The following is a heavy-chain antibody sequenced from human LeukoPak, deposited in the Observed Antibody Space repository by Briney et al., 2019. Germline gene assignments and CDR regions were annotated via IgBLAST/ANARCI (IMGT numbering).Heavy chain of an antibody. J-gene: IGHJ4*02. Sequence: PSETLSLTCAVSGGSISSYYWSWIRQPPGKGLEWIGYIYYSGSTNYNPSLKSRVTISVDTSKNQFSLKLSSVTAADTAVYYCARHIAAAGYFDYWGQGTLVTVSS. D-gene: IGHD6-13*01. CDR3: ARHIAAAGYFDY. V-gene: IGHV4-59*08. CDR2: IYYSGST. CDR1: GGSISSYY.